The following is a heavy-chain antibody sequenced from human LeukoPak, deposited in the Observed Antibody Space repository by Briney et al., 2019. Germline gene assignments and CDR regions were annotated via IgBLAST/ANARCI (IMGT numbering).Heavy chain of an antibody. Sequence: ASVKVSCKASGYTFTGYYMHWVRQAPGQGLEWMGWINPNRGGTNYAQKFQGRVTMTRDTSISTAYMELSRLRSDDTAVYYCARTVGYCSSTSCSPLYYFDYWGQGTLVTVSS. V-gene: IGHV1-2*02. CDR1: GYTFTGYY. CDR2: INPNRGGT. CDR3: ARTVGYCSSTSCSPLYYFDY. D-gene: IGHD2-2*01. J-gene: IGHJ4*02.